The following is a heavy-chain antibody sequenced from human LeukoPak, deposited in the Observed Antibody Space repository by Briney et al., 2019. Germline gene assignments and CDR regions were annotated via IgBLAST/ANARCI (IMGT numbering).Heavy chain of an antibody. V-gene: IGHV3-23*01. CDR1: GFTFSSYA. Sequence: GGSLRLACEASGFTFSSYAMSWVRQTAGKGLEWVSSISSSGGSTYYADSVKGRFTISRDYSKNTLYLQMNRLRAEDTAVYYCSKDLYTYGTTPLDYWGQGTLVTVSS. CDR2: ISSSGGST. CDR3: SKDLYTYGTTPLDY. D-gene: IGHD5-18*01. J-gene: IGHJ4*02.